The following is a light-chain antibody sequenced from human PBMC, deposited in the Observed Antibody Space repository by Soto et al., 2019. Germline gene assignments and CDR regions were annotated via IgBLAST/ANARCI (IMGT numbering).Light chain of an antibody. CDR1: SSNIGAGYD. CDR2: GNS. V-gene: IGLV1-40*01. Sequence: QSVLTQPPSVSGAPGQRVTISCTGSSSNIGAGYDVHWYQQLPGTAPKLLIYGNSNRPSGVPDRFSGSKSGTSASLAITGLQAEDESDYYCQSYDSSLSGSIVFGTGTNVTVL. J-gene: IGLJ1*01. CDR3: QSYDSSLSGSIV.